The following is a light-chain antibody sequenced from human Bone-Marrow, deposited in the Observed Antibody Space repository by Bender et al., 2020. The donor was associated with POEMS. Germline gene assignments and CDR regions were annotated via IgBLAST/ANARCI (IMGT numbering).Light chain of an antibody. CDR3: SAWDDSLSGWV. CDR1: SSNIGNHG. J-gene: IGLJ3*02. Sequence: QSVLTQPPSVSGAPGQRVTISCSGSSSNIGNHGVNWYQQLPGEAPKLLIYYDDLLTPGVSDRFSASKSGTSASLAISELQSGDEAIYYCSAWDDSLSGWVFGGGTKLTVL. CDR2: YDD. V-gene: IGLV1-36*01.